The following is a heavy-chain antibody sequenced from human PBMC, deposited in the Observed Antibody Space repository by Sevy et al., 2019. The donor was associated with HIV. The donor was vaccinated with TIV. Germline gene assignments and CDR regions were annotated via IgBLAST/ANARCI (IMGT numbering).Heavy chain of an antibody. CDR3: ARGVGSTMVRGYYYYMDV. CDR2: IIPIFGTA. D-gene: IGHD3-10*01. Sequence: ASVKVSCKASGGTFSSYATSWVRQAPGQGLEWMGGIIPIFGTANYAQKFQGRVTITADKSTSTAYMELSSLRSEDTAVYYCARGVGSTMVRGYYYYMDVWGKGTTVTVSS. CDR1: GGTFSSYA. J-gene: IGHJ6*03. V-gene: IGHV1-69*06.